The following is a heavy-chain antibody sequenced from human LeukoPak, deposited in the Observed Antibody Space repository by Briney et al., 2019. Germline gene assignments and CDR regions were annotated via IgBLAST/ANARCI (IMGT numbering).Heavy chain of an antibody. CDR2: IYYSGST. CDR1: GGSFSGYY. V-gene: IGHV4-39*01. Sequence: SETLSLTCAVYGGSFSGYYWGWIRQPPGKGLEWIGSIYYSGSTYYNPSLKSRVTISVDTSKNQFSLKLSSVTAADTAVYYCARHRYDSSGYYYRYFDYWGQGTLVTVSS. D-gene: IGHD3-22*01. CDR3: ARHRYDSSGYYYRYFDY. J-gene: IGHJ4*02.